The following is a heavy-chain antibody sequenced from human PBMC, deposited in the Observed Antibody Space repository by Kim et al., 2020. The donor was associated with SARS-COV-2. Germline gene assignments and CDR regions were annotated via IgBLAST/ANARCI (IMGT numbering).Heavy chain of an antibody. CDR2: ISAYNGNT. CDR1: GYTFTSYG. Sequence: ASVKVSCKASGYTFTSYGISWVRQAPGQGLEWMGWISAYNGNTNYAQKLQGRVTMTTDTSTSTAYMELRSLRSDDTAVYYCARDKSEPPWFGAHPGVYWGQGTLVTVSS. J-gene: IGHJ4*02. CDR3: ARDKSEPPWFGAHPGVY. V-gene: IGHV1-18*04. D-gene: IGHD3-10*01.